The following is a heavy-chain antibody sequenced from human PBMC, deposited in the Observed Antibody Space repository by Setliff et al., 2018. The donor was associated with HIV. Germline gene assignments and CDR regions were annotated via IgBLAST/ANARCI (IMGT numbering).Heavy chain of an antibody. CDR3: ARKYTGGPLDY. V-gene: IGHV1-18*01. D-gene: IGHD6-19*01. CDR1: GYTFTSYG. J-gene: IGHJ4*02. CDR2: ISTYNGNT. Sequence: ASVKVSCKASGYTFTSYGITWVRQAPGQGLEWMGWISTYNGNTHYSQKLQGRVTMTTDTSTSTAYMELRSLRSDDTAMYYCARKYTGGPLDYWGQGTLVTVSS.